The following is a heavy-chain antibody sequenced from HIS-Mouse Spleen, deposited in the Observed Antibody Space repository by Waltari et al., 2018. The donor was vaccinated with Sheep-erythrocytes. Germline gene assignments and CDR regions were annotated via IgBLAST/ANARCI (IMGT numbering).Heavy chain of an antibody. J-gene: IGHJ6*02. Sequence: SSISSSSSYIYYADSVKGRFTISRDNAKNSLYRKMNSLRAEVTAVYYCARDQGDSGSYYYYYGMDVWGQGTTVTVSS. V-gene: IGHV3-21*01. CDR2: ISSSSSYI. D-gene: IGHD1-26*01. CDR3: ARDQGDSGSYYYYYGMDV.